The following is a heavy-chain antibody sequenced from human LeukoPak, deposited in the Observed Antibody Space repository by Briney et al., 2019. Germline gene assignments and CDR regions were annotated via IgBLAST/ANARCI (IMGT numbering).Heavy chain of an antibody. V-gene: IGHV1-2*06. Sequence: ASVKVSCKTSGDTFTGYYMHWVRQAPGQGLEWMGRINPNSGGTNYAQKFQGRVTMTRDTSISTAYMELNRLRSDDTAVYYCARGIWLQSVDYRGQGTLVTVSS. D-gene: IGHD5-24*01. J-gene: IGHJ4*02. CDR1: GDTFTGYY. CDR3: ARGIWLQSVDY. CDR2: INPNSGGT.